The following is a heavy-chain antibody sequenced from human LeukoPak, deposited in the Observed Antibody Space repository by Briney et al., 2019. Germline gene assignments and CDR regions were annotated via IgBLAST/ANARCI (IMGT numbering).Heavy chain of an antibody. CDR3: VRDPHNYDRSGYQDAFDI. Sequence: GGSLRLSCAASGFTVSSNYMSWVRQAPGKGLEWVSVIYSGGSTYYADSVKGRFTISRDNSKNTLYLQMSSLRAEDTAVYYCVRDPHNYDRSGYQDAFDIWGQGTMVTVSS. CDR2: IYSGGST. D-gene: IGHD3-22*01. J-gene: IGHJ3*02. CDR1: GFTVSSNY. V-gene: IGHV3-53*05.